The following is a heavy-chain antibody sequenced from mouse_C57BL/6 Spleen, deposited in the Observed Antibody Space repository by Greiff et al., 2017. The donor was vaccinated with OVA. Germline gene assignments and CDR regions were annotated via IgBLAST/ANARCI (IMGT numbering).Heavy chain of an antibody. V-gene: IGHV1-82*01. D-gene: IGHD2-4*01. CDR1: GYAFSSSW. J-gene: IGHJ2*01. CDR2: IYPGDGDT. Sequence: QVQLQQSGPELVKPGASVKLSCKASGYAFSSSWMNWVKQRPGKGLEWIGRIYPGDGDTNYNGKFKGKATLTADKSSSTAYMQLSSLTSEDSAVYFCAIYYDYESDYWGQGTTLTVSS. CDR3: AIYYDYESDY.